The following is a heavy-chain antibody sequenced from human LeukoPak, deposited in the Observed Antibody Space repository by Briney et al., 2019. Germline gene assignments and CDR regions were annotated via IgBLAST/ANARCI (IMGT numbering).Heavy chain of an antibody. Sequence: GGSLRLSCAGSGFTFRQYEMNWVRQAPGKGLEWISYISTSSTTIYYADSVKGRFTISRDDAKNSLYLQMNSLRAEDTAVYYCARDEGSWNYEYWGQGTLVTVSS. CDR3: ARDEGSWNYEY. V-gene: IGHV3-48*03. J-gene: IGHJ4*02. CDR1: GFTFRQYE. CDR2: ISTSSTTI. D-gene: IGHD1-7*01.